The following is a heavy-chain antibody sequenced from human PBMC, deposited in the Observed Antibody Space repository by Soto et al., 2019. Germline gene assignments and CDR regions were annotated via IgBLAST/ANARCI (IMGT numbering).Heavy chain of an antibody. CDR1: GFTFSSYA. V-gene: IGHV3-23*01. CDR2: FSGSGSNT. Sequence: PGGSLRLSCAASGFTFSSYAMTWVRQAPGKGLEWVSSFSGSGSNTYYADSVKGRFTISRDNSKNTLYLQMNSLRAEDTAVYSCAKGTSSWPYFYDYWGQGTLVTVSS. CDR3: AKGTSSWPYFYDY. J-gene: IGHJ4*02. D-gene: IGHD6-13*01.